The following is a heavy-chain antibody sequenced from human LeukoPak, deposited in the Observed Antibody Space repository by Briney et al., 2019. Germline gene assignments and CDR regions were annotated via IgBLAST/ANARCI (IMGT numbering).Heavy chain of an antibody. Sequence: PGGPLRLSCAASGFTFSTYGMHWVRQAPGKGLEGVGVISYDGSDEYYAESVRGRFTISRDNAKNALYLQMNRLRAEETAVYYCAKDPHSSGWYSDYWGQGTLVTVCS. D-gene: IGHD6-19*01. CDR2: ISYDGSDE. CDR1: GFTFSTYG. V-gene: IGHV3-30*18. J-gene: IGHJ4*02. CDR3: AKDPHSSGWYSDY.